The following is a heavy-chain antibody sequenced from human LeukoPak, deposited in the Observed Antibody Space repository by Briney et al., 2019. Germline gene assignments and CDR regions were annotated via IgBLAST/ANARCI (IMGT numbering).Heavy chain of an antibody. J-gene: IGHJ4*02. D-gene: IGHD3-10*01. CDR3: ARVSIPPITMVRGVKDY. V-gene: IGHV4-30-4*01. CDR1: GGSISSGDYY. Sequence: SETLSLTCTVSGGSISSGDYYWSWIRQPPGKGLEWIGYIYYSGSTYYNPSLKSRVTISVDTSKNQFSLKLSSVTAADTAVYYCARVSIPPITMVRGVKDYWGQGTLVTVSS. CDR2: IYYSGST.